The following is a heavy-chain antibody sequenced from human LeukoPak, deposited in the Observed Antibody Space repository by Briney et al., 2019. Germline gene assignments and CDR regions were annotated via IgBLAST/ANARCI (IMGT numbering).Heavy chain of an antibody. CDR2: INHSGST. J-gene: IGHJ4*02. D-gene: IGHD3-10*01. Sequence: ETLSLTCAVYGGSFSGYYWSWIRQPPGKGLEWIGEINHSGSTNYNPSLKSRVTISVDTPKNQFSLKLSSVTAADTAVYYCAAPSLWFGDLTGFDYWGQGTLVTVSS. CDR3: AAPSLWFGDLTGFDY. CDR1: GGSFSGYY. V-gene: IGHV4-34*01.